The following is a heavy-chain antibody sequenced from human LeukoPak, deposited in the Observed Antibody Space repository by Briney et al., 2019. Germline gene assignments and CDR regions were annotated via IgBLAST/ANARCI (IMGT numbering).Heavy chain of an antibody. D-gene: IGHD2-8*02. Sequence: PGGSLRLSCATAGFTFSRHWMTWVRQAPGKWPDWVANIKQDGSERYYVHSVKGRFTISRDNAKNSLYLQMNSLRAEDTAVYYCARDGGHSTDFDYWGQGILVTVSS. J-gene: IGHJ4*02. CDR1: GFTFSRHW. CDR2: IKQDGSER. V-gene: IGHV3-7*01. CDR3: ARDGGHSTDFDY.